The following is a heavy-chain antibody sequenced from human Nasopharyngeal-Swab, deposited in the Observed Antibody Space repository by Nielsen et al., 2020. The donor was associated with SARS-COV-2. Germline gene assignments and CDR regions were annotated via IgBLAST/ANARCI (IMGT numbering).Heavy chain of an antibody. CDR2: INTNTGNP. CDR3: ARGRAIAVAGTWGYNWFDP. D-gene: IGHD6-19*01. Sequence: ASVKVSCRASGYTFTSYAMNWVRQAPGQGLEWMGWINTNTGNPTYAQGFTGRCVFSLDTSVSTAYLQISSLTAVDTAVYYCARGRAIAVAGTWGYNWFDPWGQGTLVTVSS. V-gene: IGHV7-4-1*02. J-gene: IGHJ5*02. CDR1: GYTFTSYA.